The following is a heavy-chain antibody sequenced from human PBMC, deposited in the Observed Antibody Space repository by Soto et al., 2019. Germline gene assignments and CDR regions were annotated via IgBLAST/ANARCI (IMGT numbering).Heavy chain of an antibody. D-gene: IGHD3-22*01. V-gene: IGHV4-30-4*01. J-gene: IGHJ4*02. CDR2: IYYTGNT. CDR1: GASISGGDYY. CDR3: ARATYDSSTYYLDY. Sequence: QVQLQESGPGLVKPSQTLSLTCTVSGASISGGDYYWTWIRQPPGKGLEWIGSIYYTGNTYSNPSLARRLSIAGDPSNNQFALRLTSVTAPDTAIYYCARATYDSSTYYLDYWGQGTLVTVSS.